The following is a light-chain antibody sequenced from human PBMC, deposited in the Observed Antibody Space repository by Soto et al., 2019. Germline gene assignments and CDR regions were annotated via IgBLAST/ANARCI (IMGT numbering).Light chain of an antibody. CDR1: QSISSY. Sequence: DIQMTQSPSSLSASVGDRVTISCRASQSISSYLNWYQQKPGKAPRLLIYGASSLQNGVPSRFRGSGSGTDFTLTISGLQREDFATYYCQQSYSTPPWTFGQGTKVDIK. J-gene: IGKJ1*01. CDR2: GAS. V-gene: IGKV1-39*01. CDR3: QQSYSTPPWT.